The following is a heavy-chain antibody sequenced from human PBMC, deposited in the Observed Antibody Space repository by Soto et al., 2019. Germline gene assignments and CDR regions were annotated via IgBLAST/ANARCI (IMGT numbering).Heavy chain of an antibody. CDR3: AKDGYSSSGGAFDI. J-gene: IGHJ3*02. D-gene: IGHD6-13*01. CDR2: ISYDGSNK. V-gene: IGHV3-30*18. Sequence: QVQLVESGGGVVEPGRSLRLSCAASGFTFSSYGMHWVRQAPGKGLGWVAVISYDGSNKYYAGSVKGRFTISRDNSKNTLYLQMNSLRAEDTAVYYCAKDGYSSSGGAFDIWGQGTMVTVSS. CDR1: GFTFSSYG.